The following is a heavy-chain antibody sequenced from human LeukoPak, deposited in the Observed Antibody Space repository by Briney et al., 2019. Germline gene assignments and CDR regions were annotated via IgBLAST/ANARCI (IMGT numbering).Heavy chain of an antibody. CDR1: GGSISSSSYY. D-gene: IGHD6-13*01. CDR2: IYYSGST. Sequence: SETLSLTCTVSGGSISSSSYYWGWIRQPPGKGLERIGSIYYSGSTYYNPSLKSRVTISVDTSKNQFTLKLSSVTAADTAVYYCARQSGWSIAAADDFDYWGQGTLVTVSS. CDR3: ARQSGWSIAAADDFDY. J-gene: IGHJ4*02. V-gene: IGHV4-39*01.